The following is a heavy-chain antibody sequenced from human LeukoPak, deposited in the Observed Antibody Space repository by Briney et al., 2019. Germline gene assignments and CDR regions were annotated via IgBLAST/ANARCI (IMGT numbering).Heavy chain of an antibody. J-gene: IGHJ5*02. CDR1: GYTLSELS. D-gene: IGHD1-7*01. V-gene: IGHV1-24*01. CDR2: FDPEDGET. CDR3: ATSAYKWNYGWFDP. Sequence: ASVKVSCKVSGYTLSELSIHWVRQAPGKGLEWMGGFDPEDGETIYAHKFQGRVTMTEDTSTDTAYMELSSLRSEDTAVYYCATSAYKWNYGWFDPWGQGTLVTVSS.